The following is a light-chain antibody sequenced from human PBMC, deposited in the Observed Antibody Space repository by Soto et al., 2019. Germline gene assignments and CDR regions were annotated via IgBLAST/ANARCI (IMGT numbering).Light chain of an antibody. CDR2: GNG. Sequence: QSVLTQPPSVSGAPGQRVTISCTGSSSNIGAGYDVHWYQQLPGTAPKLLIFGNGNRPSGVPDRFSGSKSDTSASLAITGLQAEDEADYYCQTYDSTMSGPFVFGSGINLTV. J-gene: IGLJ1*01. V-gene: IGLV1-40*01. CDR1: SSNIGAGYD. CDR3: QTYDSTMSGPFV.